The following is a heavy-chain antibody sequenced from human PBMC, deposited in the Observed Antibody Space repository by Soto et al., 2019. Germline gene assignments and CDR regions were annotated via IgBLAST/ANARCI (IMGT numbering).Heavy chain of an antibody. Sequence: EVQLVQSGAEVKKPGESLRISCKGSGYSFTSYWISWVRQMPGKGLEWMGRIDPSDSYTNYSPSFQGHVTISADKSISTAYLQWSSLKASDTAMYYCASSIAARPSAVAFDIWGQGTMVTVSS. CDR1: GYSFTSYW. J-gene: IGHJ3*02. D-gene: IGHD6-6*01. CDR2: IDPSDSYT. CDR3: ASSIAARPSAVAFDI. V-gene: IGHV5-10-1*03.